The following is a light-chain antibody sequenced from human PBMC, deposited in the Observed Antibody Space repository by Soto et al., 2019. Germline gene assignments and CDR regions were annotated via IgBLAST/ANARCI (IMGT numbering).Light chain of an antibody. CDR1: SSDVGGYNY. V-gene: IGLV2-8*01. CDR2: EVY. CDR3: CEYAGSSTWV. Sequence: QSAPTQPPSASGSPGQSVTFSCTGTSSDVGGYNYVSWYQQYPGKAPKLMIYEVYKRHSGVPDRFSGSKSGNTASLTVSGLQPEDEADYYCCEYAGSSTWVFGGGTKLTVL. J-gene: IGLJ2*01.